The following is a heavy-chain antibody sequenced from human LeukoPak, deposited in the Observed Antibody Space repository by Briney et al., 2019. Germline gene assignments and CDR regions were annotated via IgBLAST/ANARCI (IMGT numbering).Heavy chain of an antibody. D-gene: IGHD5-18*01. Sequence: GGSLRLSCVGSGFTFNFYWMHWVRQAPGKGLEGVLLINDDGSSLTYAAFVKGRFTSSRDNAKNTLYLQMTSLRIEDTAVYYCARVRTNSYGFAYWGQGAQVTVSS. CDR3: ARVRTNSYGFAY. V-gene: IGHV3-74*03. CDR2: INDDGSSL. J-gene: IGHJ4*02. CDR1: GFTFNFYW.